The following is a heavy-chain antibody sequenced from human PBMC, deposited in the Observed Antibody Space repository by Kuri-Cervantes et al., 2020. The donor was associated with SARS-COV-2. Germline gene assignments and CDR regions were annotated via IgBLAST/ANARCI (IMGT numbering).Heavy chain of an antibody. D-gene: IGHD6-6*01. CDR1: GGSISSYY. CDR3: ARRKQLVGFDY. Sequence: SETLSLTCTVSGGSISSYYWSWIRQPPGKGLEWVGYIYHSGSTIYNPSLKSRVTISVDTSKNQFSLKLSSVTAADTAVYYCARRKQLVGFDYWGQGTLVTVSS. CDR2: IYHSGST. J-gene: IGHJ4*02. V-gene: IGHV4-59*08.